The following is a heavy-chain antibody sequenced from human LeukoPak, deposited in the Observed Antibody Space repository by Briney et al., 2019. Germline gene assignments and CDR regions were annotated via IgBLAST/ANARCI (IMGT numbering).Heavy chain of an antibody. Sequence: SQTLSLTCTVSGGSISSGSYYWSWIRQPAGKGLEWIGRIYTSGSTNYNPSLKSRVTISVDTSKNQFSLKLSSVTAADTAVYYCARGDYSNYAYFDYWGQGTLVTVSS. D-gene: IGHD4-11*01. CDR3: ARGDYSNYAYFDY. V-gene: IGHV4-61*02. CDR1: GGSISSGSYY. CDR2: IYTSGST. J-gene: IGHJ4*02.